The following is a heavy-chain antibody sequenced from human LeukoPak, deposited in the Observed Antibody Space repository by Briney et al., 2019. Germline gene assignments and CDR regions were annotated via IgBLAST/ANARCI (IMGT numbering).Heavy chain of an antibody. Sequence: GGSLRLSCAASGFTVSGNYMSWVRQAPGKGLEWVSLLYSGGSTYYADSVKGRFAISRDNSKNTLYLQMNSLRAEDTAVYYCASRDKGYYYGMDVWGQGTTVTVSS. J-gene: IGHJ6*02. D-gene: IGHD5-24*01. CDR3: ASRDKGYYYGMDV. CDR2: LYSGGST. CDR1: GFTVSGNY. V-gene: IGHV3-66*01.